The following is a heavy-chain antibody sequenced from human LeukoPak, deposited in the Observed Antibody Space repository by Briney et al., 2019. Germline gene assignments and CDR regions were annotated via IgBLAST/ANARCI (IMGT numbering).Heavy chain of an antibody. V-gene: IGHV3-48*01. CDR2: ISSSSSTI. J-gene: IGHJ4*02. CDR3: ARDLSDYYDSSGYYGGYYFDY. D-gene: IGHD3-22*01. Sequence: PGGSLRLSCAAYGFTFSSYSMNWVRQAPGKGLEWVSYISSSSSTIYYADSVKGRFTISRDNAKNSLYLQMNSLRAEDTAVYYCARDLSDYYDSSGYYGGYYFDYWGQGTLVTVSS. CDR1: GFTFSSYS.